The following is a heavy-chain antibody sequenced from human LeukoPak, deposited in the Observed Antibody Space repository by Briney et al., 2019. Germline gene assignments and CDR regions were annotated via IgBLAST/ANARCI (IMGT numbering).Heavy chain of an antibody. Sequence: GGSLRLSCAASGFTFSGYWMHWVRQAPGKGLVWVSRINSDGSSTSYADSVKGRFTISRDNTKNTLYLQMNSLRAEDTAVYYCAREGIAVAGITWFDPWGQGTLVTVSS. CDR1: GFTFSGYW. D-gene: IGHD6-19*01. CDR2: INSDGSST. J-gene: IGHJ5*02. V-gene: IGHV3-74*01. CDR3: AREGIAVAGITWFDP.